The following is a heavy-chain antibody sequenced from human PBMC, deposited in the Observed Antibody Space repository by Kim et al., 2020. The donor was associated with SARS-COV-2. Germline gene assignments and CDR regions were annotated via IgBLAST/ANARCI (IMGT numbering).Heavy chain of an antibody. CDR2: INPSGGST. Sequence: ASVKVSCKASGYTFTSYFMHWVRQAPGQGLEWMGIINPSGGSTSYSQKFQGRVTMTRDTSTNTVYMELSSLRSEDTGVYYCARESTRDRITVAAALDIWGQGTMVSVSS. V-gene: IGHV1-46*01. CDR3: ARESTRDRITVAAALDI. D-gene: IGHD2-15*01. J-gene: IGHJ3*02. CDR1: GYTFTSYF.